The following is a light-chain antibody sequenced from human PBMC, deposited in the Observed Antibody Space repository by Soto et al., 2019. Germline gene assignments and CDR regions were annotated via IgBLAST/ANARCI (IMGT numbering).Light chain of an antibody. V-gene: IGKV1-9*01. J-gene: IGKJ4*01. CDR3: QQLNSYPLT. CDR2: AAS. CDR1: QGISSY. Sequence: DIQMTQSPSTLSASVGDRVTITCRASQGISSYLAWYQQKPGKAPKLLIYAASTLQSGVPSRFSGSGSGTDFTLTISSLQPEDFATYYYQQLNSYPLTFGGGTKVDIK.